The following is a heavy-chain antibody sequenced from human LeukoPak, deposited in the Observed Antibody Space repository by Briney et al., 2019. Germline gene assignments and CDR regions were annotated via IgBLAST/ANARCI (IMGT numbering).Heavy chain of an antibody. CDR1: GFTFSAYA. CDR3: ARNIVGATNDAFDI. D-gene: IGHD1-26*01. Sequence: GGSLRLSCEASGFTFSAYAMTWVRQAPGKGLEWVSSIGSDNKPHYSESVKGRFAISRDNSKNTLYLQMNSLRAEDTAVYYCARNIVGATNDAFDIWGQGTMVTVSS. J-gene: IGHJ3*02. CDR2: IGSDNKP. V-gene: IGHV3-23*05.